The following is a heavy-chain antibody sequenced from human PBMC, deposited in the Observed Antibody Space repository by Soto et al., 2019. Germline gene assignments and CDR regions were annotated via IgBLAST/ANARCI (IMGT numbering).Heavy chain of an antibody. CDR2: IIPIFGTA. CDR3: ARGGDVRYFDWLCIY. V-gene: IGHV1-69*12. J-gene: IGHJ4*02. D-gene: IGHD3-9*01. CDR1: GGTFSSYA. Sequence: QVQLVQSGAEVKKPGSSVKVSCKASGGTFSSYAISWVRQAPRQGLEWMGGIIPIFGTANYAQKFQGRVTTTADESTSTAYMELSSLRSEETAVYYCARGGDVRYFDWLCIYWGQGTLVTVSS.